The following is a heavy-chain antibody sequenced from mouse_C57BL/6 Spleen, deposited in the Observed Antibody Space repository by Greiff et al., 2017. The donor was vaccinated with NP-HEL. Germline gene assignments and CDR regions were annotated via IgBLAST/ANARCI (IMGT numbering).Heavy chain of an antibody. Sequence: QVQLQQPGAELVKPGASVKLSCKASGYTFTSYWMQWVRQRPGQGLEWIGEIDPSDSYTNYNQKFKGKDTLTVDTSTSTTYMQLSNLASEDAAGYYCARNWGFDYWGQGTTLTVSS. CDR1: GYTFTSYW. V-gene: IGHV1-50*01. D-gene: IGHD4-1*01. CDR3: ARNWGFDY. J-gene: IGHJ2*01. CDR2: IDPSDSYT.